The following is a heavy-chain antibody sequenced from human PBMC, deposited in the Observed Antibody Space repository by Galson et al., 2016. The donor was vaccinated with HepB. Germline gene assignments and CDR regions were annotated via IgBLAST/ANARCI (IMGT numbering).Heavy chain of an antibody. V-gene: IGHV3-13*04. J-gene: IGHJ6*02. CDR3: ARGDDYYSGMDV. Sequence: SLRLSCAASGFTFSKYDMHWVRQVRGKGLEWVSTIHTAGDTYYRGSVKGRFTISRENAKKSLYLQMNSLRAGGTAVYYCARGDDYYSGMDVWGQGTTVTVSS. CDR1: GFTFSKYD. CDR2: IHTAGDT.